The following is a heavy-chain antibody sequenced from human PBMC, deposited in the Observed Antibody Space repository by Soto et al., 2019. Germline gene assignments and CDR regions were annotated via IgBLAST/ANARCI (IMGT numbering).Heavy chain of an antibody. CDR1: GFTFSDHY. D-gene: IGHD5-18*01. Sequence: PGGSLRLSCAASGFTFSDHYMDWVRQAPGKGLEWVARSRNRTRSYSTDYAASVRGRFTISRDDSKSSVYLQMNSLKTEDTAVYYCARGLPDFDYWGPGILVTVSS. V-gene: IGHV3-72*01. J-gene: IGHJ4*02. CDR3: ARGLPDFDY. CDR2: SRNRTRSYST.